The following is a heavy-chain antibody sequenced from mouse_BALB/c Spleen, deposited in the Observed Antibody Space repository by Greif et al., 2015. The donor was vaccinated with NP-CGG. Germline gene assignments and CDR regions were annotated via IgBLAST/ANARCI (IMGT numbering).Heavy chain of an antibody. J-gene: IGHJ2*01. CDR2: IDPANGNT. Sequence: VQLKQSGAELVKPGASVKLSCTASGFNIKDTYMHWVKQRPEQGLEWIGRIDPANGNTKYDPKFQGKATITADTSSNTAYLQLSSLTSEDTAVYYCARKLGRGFYFDYWGQGTTLTVSS. CDR3: ARKLGRGFYFDY. D-gene: IGHD4-1*01. CDR1: GFNIKDTY. V-gene: IGHV14-3*02.